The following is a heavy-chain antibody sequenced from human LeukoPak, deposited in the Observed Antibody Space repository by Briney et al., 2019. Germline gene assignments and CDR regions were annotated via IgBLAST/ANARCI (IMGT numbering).Heavy chain of an antibody. Sequence: PSETLSLTCAVYGGSFSDYYWSWIRQPPGKGLEWIGEINHSGSTNYNPSLKSRVTISVDTSKNQFSLKLSSVTAADTAVYYCATTTIRLGYWGQGTLVTVSS. J-gene: IGHJ4*02. D-gene: IGHD1-26*01. CDR2: INHSGST. V-gene: IGHV4-34*01. CDR3: ATTTIRLGY. CDR1: GGSFSDYY.